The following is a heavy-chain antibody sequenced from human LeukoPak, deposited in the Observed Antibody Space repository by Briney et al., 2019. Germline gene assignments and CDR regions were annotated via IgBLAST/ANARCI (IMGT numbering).Heavy chain of an antibody. CDR3: ARGTHIVVVPAAMGDY. D-gene: IGHD2-2*01. CDR2: INPNSGGT. CDR1: GYIFTTYY. J-gene: IGHJ4*02. V-gene: IGHV1-2*02. Sequence: ASVKVSCKASGYIFTTYYMHWVRQAPGQGLEWMGWINPNSGGTNYAQKFQGRVTMTRDTSISTAYMELSRLRSDDTAVYYCARGTHIVVVPAAMGDYWGQGTLVTVSS.